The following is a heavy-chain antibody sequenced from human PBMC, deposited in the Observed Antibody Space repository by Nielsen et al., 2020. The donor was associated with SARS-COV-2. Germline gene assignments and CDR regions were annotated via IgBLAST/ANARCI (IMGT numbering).Heavy chain of an antibody. D-gene: IGHD7-27*01. CDR1: GYTFTSYA. V-gene: IGHV7-4-1*02. J-gene: IGHJ6*02. CDR3: ARDNWGSGDYYYYGMDV. Sequence: ASVKVSCKASGYTFTSYAMNWVRQAPGQGLEWMGWINTNTGNPTYAQGFTGRFVFSLDTSVSTAYPQISSLKAEDTAVYYCARDNWGSGDYYYYGMDVWGQGTTVTVSS. CDR2: INTNTGNP.